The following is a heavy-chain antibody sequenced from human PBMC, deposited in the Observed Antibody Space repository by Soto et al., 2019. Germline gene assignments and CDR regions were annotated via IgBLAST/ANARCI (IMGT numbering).Heavy chain of an antibody. D-gene: IGHD3-3*01. Sequence: SETLSLTCAVSGGSISSGGYSWSWIRQPPGKGLEWIGYIYYSGSTYYNPSLKSRVTISVDTSKNQFSLKLSSVTAADTAVYYCARGYYDFWSGRYYYYGMDVWGQGTTVTVSS. CDR1: GGSISSGGYS. J-gene: IGHJ6*02. V-gene: IGHV4-31*11. CDR2: IYYSGST. CDR3: ARGYYDFWSGRYYYYGMDV.